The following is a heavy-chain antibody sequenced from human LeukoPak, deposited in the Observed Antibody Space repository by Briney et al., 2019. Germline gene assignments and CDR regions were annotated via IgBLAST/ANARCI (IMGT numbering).Heavy chain of an antibody. V-gene: IGHV1-2*02. J-gene: IGHJ4*02. CDR2: INPNSGGT. CDR3: AKWGDYDVLTGYYVSDY. D-gene: IGHD3-9*01. Sequence: ASVKVSCKASGYTFTGYYMHWVRQAPGQGLEWMGWINPNSGGTNYAQKFQGRVTMTRDTSISTAYMELSRLRSDDTAVYYCAKWGDYDVLTGYYVSDYWGQGTLVTVS. CDR1: GYTFTGYY.